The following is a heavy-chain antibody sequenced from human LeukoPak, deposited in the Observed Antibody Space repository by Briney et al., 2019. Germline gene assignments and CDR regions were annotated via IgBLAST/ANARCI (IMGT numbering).Heavy chain of an antibody. CDR2: IYYSGST. Sequence: SETLSLTCTVSGGSISSYYWSWIRQPPGKGLEWIGYIYYSGSTNYNPSLKSRVTISVDTSKNQFSLKLSSVTAADTAVYYCARDRALGYCSSTSCQYYYGMDVWGQGTTVTVFS. J-gene: IGHJ6*02. D-gene: IGHD2-2*01. CDR3: ARDRALGYCSSTSCQYYYGMDV. CDR1: GGSISSYY. V-gene: IGHV4-59*01.